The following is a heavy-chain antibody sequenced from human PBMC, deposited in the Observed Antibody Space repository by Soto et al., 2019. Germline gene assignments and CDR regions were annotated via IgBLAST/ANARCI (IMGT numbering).Heavy chain of an antibody. CDR2: IIPIFGTA. V-gene: IGHV1-69*12. D-gene: IGHD1-26*01. CDR3: ARGRIWDQELRRTSRYGMDV. CDR1: GGTFSSYD. J-gene: IGHJ6*02. Sequence: QVQLVQSGAEVKKPGSSVKVSCKASGGTFSSYDISWVRQAPGQGLEWMGGIIPIFGTANYAQKFQGRVTITADEATSIAYMELSSLRSEDTAVYYCARGRIWDQELRRTSRYGMDVWGQGTTVTVSS.